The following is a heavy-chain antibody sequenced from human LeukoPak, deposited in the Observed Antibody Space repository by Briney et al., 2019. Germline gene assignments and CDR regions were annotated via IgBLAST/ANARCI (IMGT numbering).Heavy chain of an antibody. D-gene: IGHD3-22*01. J-gene: IGHJ4*02. V-gene: IGHV3-21*01. CDR1: GFTFSSYS. Sequence: GGSLRLSCAASGFTFSSYSMNWVRQAPGKGLEWVSSVTSSSSYIYYADSVKGRFTISRDNAKNSLYLQMNSLRAEDTAVYYCARHVVAVGFDYWGQGTLVTVSS. CDR2: VTSSSSYI. CDR3: ARHVVAVGFDY.